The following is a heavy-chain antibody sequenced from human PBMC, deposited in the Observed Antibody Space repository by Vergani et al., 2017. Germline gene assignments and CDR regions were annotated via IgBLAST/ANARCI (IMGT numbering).Heavy chain of an antibody. Sequence: QVQLQESGPGLVKPSETLSLTCTVSGYSISSSYYWSWIRQPPGKGLEWIGYIYYSGSTNYNPSLKSRVTISVDTSKNQFSLKLSSVTAADTAVYYCARVAYGDYYYYFDYWGQGTLVTVSS. D-gene: IGHD4-17*01. CDR2: IYYSGST. CDR1: GYSISSSYY. V-gene: IGHV4-61*01. CDR3: ARVAYGDYYYYFDY. J-gene: IGHJ4*02.